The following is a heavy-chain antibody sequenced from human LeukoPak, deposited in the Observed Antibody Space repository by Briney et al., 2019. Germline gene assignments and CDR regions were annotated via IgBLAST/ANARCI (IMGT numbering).Heavy chain of an antibody. Sequence: GGCLRLSRAASGFTVSSKYMSWVREPPAKGLEWVSVIYSGGSTYHADSVKGRFTISRDNSKNTLYLQMNSLRAEDTAVYYCARIDTALDNDAFDIWGQGTMVTVSS. D-gene: IGHD5-18*01. V-gene: IGHV3-66*02. J-gene: IGHJ3*02. CDR3: ARIDTALDNDAFDI. CDR2: IYSGGST. CDR1: GFTVSSKY.